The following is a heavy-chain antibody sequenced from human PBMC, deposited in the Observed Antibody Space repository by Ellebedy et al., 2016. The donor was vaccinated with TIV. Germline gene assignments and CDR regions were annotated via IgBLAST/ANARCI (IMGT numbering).Heavy chain of an antibody. Sequence: AASVKVSCKASGYTFNGFYIHWVRQAPGQGLDWMGWINPNSGGTNFAQKFQGRVTMTGDTSISTAYMELSRLTADDTAVYYCASPNWNEDNWFDPWGQGTLVTVSS. D-gene: IGHD1-1*01. CDR2: INPNSGGT. V-gene: IGHV1-2*02. CDR1: GYTFNGFY. CDR3: ASPNWNEDNWFDP. J-gene: IGHJ5*02.